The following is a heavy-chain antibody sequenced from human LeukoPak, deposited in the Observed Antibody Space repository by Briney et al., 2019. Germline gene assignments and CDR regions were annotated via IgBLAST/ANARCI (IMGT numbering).Heavy chain of an antibody. CDR3: ARGGSSSPLWFDP. CDR1: GGSFSGYY. V-gene: IGHV4-34*01. D-gene: IGHD6-13*01. J-gene: IGHJ5*02. CDR2: INHSGST. Sequence: PSETLSLTCAGYGGSFSGYYWSWIRQPPGEGLECIGEINHSGSTHYNPSLTSRVTISVETCKKQCSLKLRPVTAGDTAVYYCARGGSSSPLWFDPWGKGNLVTVFS.